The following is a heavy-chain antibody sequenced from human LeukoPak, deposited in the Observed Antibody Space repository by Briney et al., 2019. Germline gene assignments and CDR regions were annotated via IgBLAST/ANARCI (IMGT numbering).Heavy chain of an antibody. CDR1: GFTFCDYY. Sequence: GGSLRLSCAASGFTFCDYYMSWIRQAPGKGLVWVSYISSSGSTIYYADSVKGRFTISRDNAKNSLYLQMNSLRAEDTAVYYCASRRITGSTGYWGQGTLVTVSS. CDR2: ISSSGSTI. D-gene: IGHD1-7*01. CDR3: ASRRITGSTGY. V-gene: IGHV3-11*04. J-gene: IGHJ4*02.